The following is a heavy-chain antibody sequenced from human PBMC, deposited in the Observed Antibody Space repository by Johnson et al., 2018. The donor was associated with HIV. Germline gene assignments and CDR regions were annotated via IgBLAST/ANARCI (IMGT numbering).Heavy chain of an antibody. J-gene: IGHJ3*02. CDR1: GFTFSDYA. Sequence: QVQLVESGGGVVQPGRSLTLSCIGSGFTFSDYAIHWVRQAPGKGLEWVSVIYSGGSTYYADSVKGRFTISRDNSKNTLYLQMNSLRAEDTAVYYGAWSGCSGGSCYDVYDAFDIWGQGTMVTVSS. V-gene: IGHV3-NL1*01. CDR2: IYSGGST. CDR3: AWSGCSGGSCYDVYDAFDI. D-gene: IGHD2-15*01.